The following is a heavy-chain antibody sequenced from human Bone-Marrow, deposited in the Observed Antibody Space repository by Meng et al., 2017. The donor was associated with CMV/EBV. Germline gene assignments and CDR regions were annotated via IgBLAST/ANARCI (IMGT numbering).Heavy chain of an antibody. D-gene: IGHD2-21*01. CDR2: IFPGDSDT. V-gene: IGHV5-51*01. J-gene: IGHJ6*02. CDR3: ARSYCGGDCYRHYYYYGMDV. Sequence: GESLKISCKGYGYTFTTSWIGWVRQMPGKGLEYMGIIFPGDSDTRYSPSFQGQVTISADKSISTAYLQWSSLKASDTAMYYCARSYCGGDCYRHYYYYGMDVWGQGTTVTVSS. CDR1: GYTFTTSW.